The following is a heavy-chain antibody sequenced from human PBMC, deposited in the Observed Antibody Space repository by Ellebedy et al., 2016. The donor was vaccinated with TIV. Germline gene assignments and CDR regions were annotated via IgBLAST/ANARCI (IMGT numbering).Heavy chain of an antibody. D-gene: IGHD3-3*01. CDR1: GYTFTSYG. V-gene: IGHV1-69*04. CDR2: IIPILGIA. J-gene: IGHJ4*02. Sequence: AASVKVSCKASGYTFTSYGISWVRQAPGQGLEWMGRIIPILGIANYAQKFQGRVTITADKSTSTAYMELSSLRSEDTAVYYCARDRLRFLEWTIFDYWGQGTLVTVSS. CDR3: ARDRLRFLEWTIFDY.